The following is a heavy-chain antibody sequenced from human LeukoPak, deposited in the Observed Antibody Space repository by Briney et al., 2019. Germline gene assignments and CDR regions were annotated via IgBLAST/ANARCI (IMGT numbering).Heavy chain of an antibody. J-gene: IGHJ4*02. Sequence: SETLSLTCTVSGGSISSYYWSWIRQPPGEGLEWIGYSSYSGSSNYNPSLKSRVTISVDTSKNQFSLKLSSVIAADTAVYYCARNGGSYSFDYWGQGTLVTVSS. CDR1: GGSISSYY. CDR3: ARNGGSYSFDY. V-gene: IGHV4-59*01. CDR2: SSYSGSS. D-gene: IGHD1-26*01.